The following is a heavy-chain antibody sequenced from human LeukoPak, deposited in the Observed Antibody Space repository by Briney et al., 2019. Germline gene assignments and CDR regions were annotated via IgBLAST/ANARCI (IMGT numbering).Heavy chain of an antibody. CDR3: AVGSSTTYYYYYYYMDV. Sequence: PSETLSLTCSVSGGSISSSSYYWGWIRQPPGKGLEWIGSIYYSGSTYHNPSLKSRVAISVDTSKNQFSLKLSSVTAADTAVYYCAVGSSTTYYYYYYYMDVWGKGTTVTVSS. J-gene: IGHJ6*03. CDR1: GGSISSSSYY. D-gene: IGHD2-2*01. CDR2: IYYSGST. V-gene: IGHV4-39*01.